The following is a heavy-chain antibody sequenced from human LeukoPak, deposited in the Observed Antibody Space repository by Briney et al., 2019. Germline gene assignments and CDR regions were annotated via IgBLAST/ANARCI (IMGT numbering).Heavy chain of an antibody. CDR2: MSDSGGST. CDR1: GFTFSTFA. J-gene: IGHJ6*03. V-gene: IGHV3-23*01. D-gene: IGHD6-13*01. CDR3: VRDPSYGSSWYYYMDV. Sequence: GGSLRLSCRASGFTFSTFAMTWVRQAPGKGLKWVSGMSDSGGSTYYADSVKGRFIISRDNSENTLYLQMDSLRVEDTAVYYCVRDPSYGSSWYYYMDVWGKGTTVTVSS.